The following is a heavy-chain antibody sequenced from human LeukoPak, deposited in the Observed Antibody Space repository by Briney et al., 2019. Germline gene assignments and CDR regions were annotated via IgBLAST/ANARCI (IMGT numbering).Heavy chain of an antibody. J-gene: IGHJ4*02. D-gene: IGHD4-17*01. V-gene: IGHV1-8*01. Sequence: ASVKVSCKASGYTFTSYDINWVRQATGQGLEWMGWMNPNSGNTGYAQKFQGRVTMTRNTSISTAYMELSSRRSEDTAVYYCARAPAHSMTTVTTPDYWGQGTLVTVSS. CDR2: MNPNSGNT. CDR3: ARAPAHSMTTVTTPDY. CDR1: GYTFTSYD.